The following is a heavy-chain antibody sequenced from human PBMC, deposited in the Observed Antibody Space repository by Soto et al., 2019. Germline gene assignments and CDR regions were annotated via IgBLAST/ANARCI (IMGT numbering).Heavy chain of an antibody. V-gene: IGHV4-59*01. D-gene: IGHD5-12*01. CDR1: GGSISRYY. J-gene: IGHJ4*02. CDR3: ARESKPGYSFFDKLDY. Sequence: PSETLSLTCSISGGSISRYYWSWIRQPPGKGLEWIGYIDYSGSTNYNPSLKSRVTISVDTSKNQFSLKLSSVTAADTAVYYCARESKPGYSFFDKLDYWGEGTTVPAYS. CDR2: IDYSGST.